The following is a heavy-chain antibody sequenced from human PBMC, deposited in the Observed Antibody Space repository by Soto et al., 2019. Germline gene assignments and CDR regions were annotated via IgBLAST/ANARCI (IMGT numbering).Heavy chain of an antibody. CDR2: IYPRDSYT. V-gene: IGHV5-51*01. CDR1: GYSFTTYW. J-gene: IGHJ6*02. D-gene: IGHD6-13*01. Sequence: GEALKISWKGSGYSFTTYWIGWVRQVPGKGLEGMVIIYPRDSYTRYSPSFQGEVTISADKSCNTTYLLWATLKAADTAIYYYSCQASAGHYCYAHAFSGQGTTVTVSS. CDR3: SCQASAGHYCYAHAF.